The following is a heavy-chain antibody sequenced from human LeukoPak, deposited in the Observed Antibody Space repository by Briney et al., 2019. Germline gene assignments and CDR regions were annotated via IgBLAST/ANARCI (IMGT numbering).Heavy chain of an antibody. CDR2: ISGSGGST. D-gene: IGHD3-10*01. J-gene: IGHJ4*02. CDR3: AKDPLGYYGSEY. CDR1: GFTFISYA. Sequence: PGGCLRLSCAASGFTFISYAMSWVRQAPGKGLEWVSGISGSGGSTDYAESVKGRFTISRDYSKNTLYLQMNSLRAEDTAIYYCAKDPLGYYGSEYWGQGTLVTVSS. V-gene: IGHV3-23*01.